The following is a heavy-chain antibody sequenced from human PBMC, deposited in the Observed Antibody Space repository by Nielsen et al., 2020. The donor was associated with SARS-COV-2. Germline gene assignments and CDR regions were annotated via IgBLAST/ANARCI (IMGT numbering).Heavy chain of an antibody. CDR2: IYYSGST. J-gene: IGHJ4*02. V-gene: IGHV4-59*01. Sequence: SETLSLTCTVSGGSISSYYWSWIRQPPGKGLEWIGYIYYSGSTNYNPCLKSRVTISVDTSKNQFSLKLSSVTAADTAVYYCARGEYSSGYRFDYWGQGTLVTISS. CDR3: ARGEYSSGYRFDY. CDR1: GGSISSYY. D-gene: IGHD6-25*01.